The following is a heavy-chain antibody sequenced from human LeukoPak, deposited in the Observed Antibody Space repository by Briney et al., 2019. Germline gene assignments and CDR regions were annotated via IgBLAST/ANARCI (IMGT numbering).Heavy chain of an antibody. CDR3: ARDVFDGSITHHKFDP. Sequence: GASVKLSCKASGYTFTDYYMHWVRQAPGQGLEWMGWINPNTGGTNYAQKFQDRVTMTRDTSISTAYMELSSLTSDDTAVFYCARDVFDGSITHHKFDPWGQGTLVTVSS. CDR2: INPNTGGT. CDR1: GYTFTDYY. J-gene: IGHJ5*02. V-gene: IGHV1-2*02. D-gene: IGHD5/OR15-5a*01.